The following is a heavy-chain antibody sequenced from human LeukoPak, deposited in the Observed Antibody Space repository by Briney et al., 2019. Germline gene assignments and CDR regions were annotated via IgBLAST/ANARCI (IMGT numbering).Heavy chain of an antibody. CDR3: AKNHEHGRYAGFDF. CDR2: INAGNGNT. CDR1: GYTFTRYA. Sequence: ASVKVSCKASGYTFTRYAIHWVRQAPGQRLEWMGWINAGNGNTKYSQKFQGRVTITRDTSASTAYMELSSLRSEDTAVYYCAKNHEHGRYAGFDFWAEGALVAVSS. V-gene: IGHV1-3*01. D-gene: IGHD2-2*01. J-gene: IGHJ3*01.